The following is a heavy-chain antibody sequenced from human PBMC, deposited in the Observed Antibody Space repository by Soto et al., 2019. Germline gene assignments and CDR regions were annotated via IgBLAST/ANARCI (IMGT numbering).Heavy chain of an antibody. J-gene: IGHJ6*03. CDR1: GFTVSSNY. D-gene: IGHD2-2*01. Sequence: GGSLRLSCAASGFTVSSNYMSWVRQAPGKGLEWVSVIYSGGSTYYADSVKGRFTISRDNSKNTLYLQMNSLRAEDTAVYYCARDPPTQLRPYYYYYMDVWGKGTTVTVSS. CDR2: IYSGGST. V-gene: IGHV3-66*01. CDR3: ARDPPTQLRPYYYYYMDV.